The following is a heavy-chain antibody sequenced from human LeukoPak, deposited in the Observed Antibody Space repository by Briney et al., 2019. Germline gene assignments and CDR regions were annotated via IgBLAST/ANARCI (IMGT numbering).Heavy chain of an antibody. CDR3: ARDGSTRPGRHAFDM. CDR1: GDSVSTNSAA. V-gene: IGHV6-1*01. D-gene: IGHD6-6*01. CDR2: TYYRSKWYN. Sequence: SQTLSLTCTISGDSVSTNSAAWNWIRQSPPRGLEWLGRTYYRSKWYNDYAVSVKSRITINPHTSKNQFSLQLNSVTPEDTAVYYCARDGSTRPGRHAFDMWGQGTMVTVSS. J-gene: IGHJ3*02.